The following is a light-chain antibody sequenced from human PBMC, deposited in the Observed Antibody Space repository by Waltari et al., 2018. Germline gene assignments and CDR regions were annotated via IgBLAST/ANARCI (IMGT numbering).Light chain of an antibody. V-gene: IGLV2-14*01. CDR1: SSDVGGYNY. J-gene: IGLJ3*02. CDR2: DVS. CDR3: SSYTSSSTFV. Sequence: QSALTQPASVSGSPGQSITISCTGTSSDVGGYNYVSWYQQHPGKAPKLMIYDVSKLPSGVANRVSGSKSGNTASLTISGLQAEDEADYYCSSYTSSSTFVFGGGTKLTVL.